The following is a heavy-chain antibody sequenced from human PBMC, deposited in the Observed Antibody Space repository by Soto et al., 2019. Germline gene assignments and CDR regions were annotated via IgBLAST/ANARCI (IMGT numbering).Heavy chain of an antibody. D-gene: IGHD3-22*01. CDR2: IIPIFGTA. J-gene: IGHJ4*02. V-gene: IGHV1-69*13. CDR1: GGTFSSYA. Sequence: GASVKVSCKASGGTFSSYAISWVRQAPGQGLEWMGGIIPIFGTANYAQKFQGRVTITADESTSTAYMELSSLRSEDTAVYYCASHLLESGYYDSSGSPPLNDYWGQGTLVTVSS. CDR3: ASHLLESGYYDSSGSPPLNDY.